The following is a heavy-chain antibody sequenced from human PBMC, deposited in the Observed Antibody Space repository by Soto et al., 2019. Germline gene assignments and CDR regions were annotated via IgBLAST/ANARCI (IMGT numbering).Heavy chain of an antibody. CDR3: ARENGERGLDY. CDR2: ITSSGDYT. CDR1: GFTFSNYY. D-gene: IGHD1-1*01. Sequence: QVQLVESGGGLVKPGGSLRLSCAASGFTFSNYYMSWIRQAPGKGLEWVSYITSSGDYTKYADSVKGRFTISRDNAKNSLYLQMNSLRAEDPAVYYCARENGERGLDYWCQGILVTVSS. V-gene: IGHV3-11*05. J-gene: IGHJ4*02.